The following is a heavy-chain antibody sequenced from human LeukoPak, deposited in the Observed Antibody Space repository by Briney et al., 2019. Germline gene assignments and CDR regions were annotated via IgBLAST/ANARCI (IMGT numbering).Heavy chain of an antibody. J-gene: IGHJ4*02. CDR3: ARGIFDFDC. Sequence: GGSLRLSCAASGFTFSSYWMDWVRQAPGKGLVWVSRINSDGSSTSYADSVKGRFTISRDNAKNSLYLQMNSLRAEDTAVYYFARGIFDFDCWGQGTLVTVSS. CDR1: GFTFSSYW. CDR2: INSDGSST. V-gene: IGHV3-74*01. D-gene: IGHD3-3*01.